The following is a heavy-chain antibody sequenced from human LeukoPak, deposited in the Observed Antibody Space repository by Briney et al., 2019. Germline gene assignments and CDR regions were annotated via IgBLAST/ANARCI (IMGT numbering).Heavy chain of an antibody. V-gene: IGHV3-7*01. CDR1: GFTFSDYY. Sequence: GGSLRLSCAASGFTFSDYYMSWIRQAPGKGLEWVANIKEDGSERYYVDSVQGRFTISRDNAQNSLYLQMNSLRAEDTAVYYCATGLYYFDYWGQGTLVTVSS. J-gene: IGHJ4*02. CDR3: ATGLYYFDY. CDR2: IKEDGSER. D-gene: IGHD3/OR15-3a*01.